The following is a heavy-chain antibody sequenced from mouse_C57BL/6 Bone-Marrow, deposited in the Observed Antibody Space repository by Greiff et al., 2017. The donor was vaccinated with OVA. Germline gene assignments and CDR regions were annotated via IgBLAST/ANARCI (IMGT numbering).Heavy chain of an antibody. V-gene: IGHV2-9-1*01. Sequence: VMLVESGPGLVAPSQSLSITCTVSGFSLTSYAISWVRQPPGKGLEWLGVIWTGGGTNYNSALKSRLSISKDNSKSQVFLKMNSLQTDDTARYYCARKDYGSSYYAMDYWGQGTSVTVSS. D-gene: IGHD1-1*01. CDR3: ARKDYGSSYYAMDY. CDR1: GFSLTSYA. J-gene: IGHJ4*01. CDR2: IWTGGGT.